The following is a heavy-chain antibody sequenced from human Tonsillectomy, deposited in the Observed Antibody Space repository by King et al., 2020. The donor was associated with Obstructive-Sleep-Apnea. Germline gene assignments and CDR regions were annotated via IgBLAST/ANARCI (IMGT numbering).Heavy chain of an antibody. Sequence: VQLVESGGGLVQPGGSLRLSCSASGFTFSSYAMHWVRQAPGKGLEYVSAISSNGGTTSYADSVKGRFAISRDNSKNTLYLQMSSLRTEDTAVYYCRPRTWDLLLDYWGQGTLVTVSS. D-gene: IGHD1-26*01. V-gene: IGHV3-64D*06. CDR3: RPRTWDLLLDY. J-gene: IGHJ4*02. CDR2: ISSNGGTT. CDR1: GFTFSSYA.